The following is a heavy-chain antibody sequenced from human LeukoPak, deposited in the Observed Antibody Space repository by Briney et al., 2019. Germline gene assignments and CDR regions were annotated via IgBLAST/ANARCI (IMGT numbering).Heavy chain of an antibody. CDR2: INPNSGGT. J-gene: IGHJ4*02. V-gene: IGHV1-2*02. Sequence: ASVKVSCKASGYTFTDYYMHWVRQAPGQGLEWMGWINPNSGGTNYAQKFQGRVTMTRDTSISTAYMELSRLRSDDTAVYYCARDSGGIAAAGIKYWGQGTLVTVSS. D-gene: IGHD6-13*01. CDR1: GYTFTDYY. CDR3: ARDSGGIAAAGIKY.